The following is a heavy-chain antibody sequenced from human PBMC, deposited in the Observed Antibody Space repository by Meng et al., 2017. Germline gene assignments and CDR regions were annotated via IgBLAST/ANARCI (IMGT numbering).Heavy chain of an antibody. CDR2: ISGSGSTI. CDR1: GFIFKSFE. J-gene: IGHJ3*02. CDR3: ARDSDGHSVVGVLAEAFDI. V-gene: IGHV3-48*03. D-gene: IGHD2-21*01. Sequence: GESLKISCAASGFIFKSFEMNWVRQAPGKGLEWVSYISGSGSTIYYADSVKGRFTISRDNTKNSLYLQMNSLRVEDTAVYYCARDSDGHSVVGVLAEAFDIWGQGTMVTVSS.